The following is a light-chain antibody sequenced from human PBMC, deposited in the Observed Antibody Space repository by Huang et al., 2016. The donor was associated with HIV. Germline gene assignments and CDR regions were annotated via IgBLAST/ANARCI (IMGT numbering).Light chain of an antibody. J-gene: IGKJ1*01. CDR1: QSVSSN. CDR2: GAS. Sequence: EIVLTQSPATLSVSPGERATLSCRASQSVSSNLAWYQQKPGQAPRLLFYGASTRATGIPTRFNGSGSGTELTLTISRLQSEDFAVYYCQQYNNWPWTFGQGTKVELK. CDR3: QQYNNWPWT. V-gene: IGKV3-15*01.